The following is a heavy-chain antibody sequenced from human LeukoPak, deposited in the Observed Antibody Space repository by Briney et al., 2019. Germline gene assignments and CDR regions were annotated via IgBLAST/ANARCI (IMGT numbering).Heavy chain of an antibody. CDR1: GYTLTELS. V-gene: IGHV1-24*01. CDR2: FDPEDGET. J-gene: IGHJ4*02. CDR3: ASDRGFYGGNSEYYFDY. D-gene: IGHD4-23*01. Sequence: ASVKVSCKVSGYTLTELSMHWVRQAPGKGLEWMGGFDPEDGETIYAQKFQGRVTMTEDTSTDTAYMELSSLRSEDTAMYYCASDRGFYGGNSEYYFDYWGQGTQVTVSS.